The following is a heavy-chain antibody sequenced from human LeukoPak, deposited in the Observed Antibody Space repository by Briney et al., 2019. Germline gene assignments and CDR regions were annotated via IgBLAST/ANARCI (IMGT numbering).Heavy chain of an antibody. CDR1: GFTFSSYW. Sequence: EGSLRPSCAASGFTFSSYWMHWVRQAPGKGLVWVSHIKIDGSSATYADSVKGRFTISRDDAKNTLYLQMNSLRAEDTAVCYCARGRAYTQDYWGQGTLVTVSS. D-gene: IGHD4-11*01. CDR2: IKIDGSSA. J-gene: IGHJ4*02. V-gene: IGHV3-74*01. CDR3: ARGRAYTQDY.